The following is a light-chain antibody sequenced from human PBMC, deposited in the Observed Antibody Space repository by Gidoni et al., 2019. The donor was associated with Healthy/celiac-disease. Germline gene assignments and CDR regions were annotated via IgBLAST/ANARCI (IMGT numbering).Light chain of an antibody. V-gene: IGKV1-39*01. CDR3: QQSYSTPPT. Sequence: DIQMTQSPSSLSASVGDRVTITCRASQSISSYLNWYQQKPGKAPSRFSGSGSGTDFTLTISSLQPEDFATYYCQQSYSTPPTFGGGTKVEIK. J-gene: IGKJ4*01. CDR1: QSISSY.